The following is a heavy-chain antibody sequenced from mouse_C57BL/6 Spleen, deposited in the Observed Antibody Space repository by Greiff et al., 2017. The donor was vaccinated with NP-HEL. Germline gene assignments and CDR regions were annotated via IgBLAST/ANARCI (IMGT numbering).Heavy chain of an antibody. V-gene: IGHV5-6*01. CDR2: ISSGGSYT. CDR1: GFTFSSYG. J-gene: IGHJ2*01. CDR3: ARHLVYFDY. Sequence: EVQRVESGGDLVKPGGSLKLSCAASGFTFSSYGMSWVRQTPDKRLEWVAIISSGGSYTYYPDSVKGRFTISRDNAKNTLYLQMSSLKSEDTAMYYCARHLVYFDYWGQGTTLTVSS.